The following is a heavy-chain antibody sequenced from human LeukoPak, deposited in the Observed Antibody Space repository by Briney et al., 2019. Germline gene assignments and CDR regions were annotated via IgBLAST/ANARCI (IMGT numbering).Heavy chain of an antibody. Sequence: GGSLRLSCAASGFTVSSNYMSWVRQAPGEGLEWVSVIYSGGSTYYADSVKGRFTISRDNSKNTLYLQMNSLRAEDTAVYYCARDRGLKHFDYWGQGTLVTVSS. V-gene: IGHV3-66*01. J-gene: IGHJ4*02. CDR2: IYSGGST. CDR3: ARDRGLKHFDY. CDR1: GFTVSSNY.